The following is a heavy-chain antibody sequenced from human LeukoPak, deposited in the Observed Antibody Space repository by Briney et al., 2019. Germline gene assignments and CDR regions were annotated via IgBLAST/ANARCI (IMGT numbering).Heavy chain of an antibody. CDR1: GFTFTTYA. CDR3: AIGPPYGGYSD. Sequence: GGSLRLSRAASGFTFTTYAMTWVRQAPGKGPEWVSTINGSGGRTYYADSLKGRFTISRDNSKNTLYLQMNSLRGEDTAVYYCAIGPPYGGYSDWGQGTLVTVSS. V-gene: IGHV3-23*01. J-gene: IGHJ4*02. D-gene: IGHD5-12*01. CDR2: INGSGGRT.